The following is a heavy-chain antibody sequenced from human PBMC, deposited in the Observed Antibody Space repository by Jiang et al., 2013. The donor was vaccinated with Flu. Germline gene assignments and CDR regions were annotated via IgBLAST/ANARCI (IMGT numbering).Heavy chain of an antibody. CDR2: IKGDESEK. CDR3: AKSNWNGGGAFDS. D-gene: IGHD1-1*01. V-gene: IGHV3-7*03. Sequence: QLLESGGGLVQPGGSLRLSCAASGFTFNYWMSWVRQAPGKGLEWVANIKGDESEKYYVDSVKGRFTISRDNAKNSLYLQMNSLRPEDTAVYYCAKSNWNGGGAFDSWGQGTLVTVSS. CDR1: GFTFNYW. J-gene: IGHJ5*01.